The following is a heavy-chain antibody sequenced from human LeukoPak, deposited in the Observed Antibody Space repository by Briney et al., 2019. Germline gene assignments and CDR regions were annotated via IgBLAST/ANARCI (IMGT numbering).Heavy chain of an antibody. Sequence: SETLSLTCTVSVGSISSYYWSWIRQPPGEGLECVGYIHHSGRTYYNPSLKSRVTMSLDTSKNQFSLKLSSVTAADTAVYYCARGDPMRRGVVDELDPWGQGTLVTVSS. CDR2: IHHSGRT. CDR3: ARGDPMRRGVVDELDP. D-gene: IGHD3-10*01. V-gene: IGHV4-59*13. CDR1: VGSISSYY. J-gene: IGHJ5*02.